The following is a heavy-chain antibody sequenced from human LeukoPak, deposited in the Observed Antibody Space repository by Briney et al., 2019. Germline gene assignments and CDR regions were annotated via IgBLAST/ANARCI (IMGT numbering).Heavy chain of an antibody. V-gene: IGHV1-2*02. CDR2: VNPNTGGT. D-gene: IGHD3-22*01. CDR1: GYTFSDYA. J-gene: IGHJ4*02. CDR3: ARGPLYYYDSSGPFDY. Sequence: ASVKVSCKASGYTFSDYAIHWVRQAPGQGLEWMGWVNPNTGGTSYAQKFQGRVTMTRDTSISTAYMELSRLRSDDTAVYYCARGPLYYYDSSGPFDYWGQGTLVTVSS.